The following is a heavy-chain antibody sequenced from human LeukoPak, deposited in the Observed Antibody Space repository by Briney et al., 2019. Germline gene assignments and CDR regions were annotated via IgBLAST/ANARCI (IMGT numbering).Heavy chain of an antibody. CDR2: IYSAGAT. CDR3: ARDRGTSGYIFDY. CDR1: GLTVSSNS. D-gene: IGHD3-22*01. J-gene: IGHJ4*02. Sequence: GGSLRLSCAASGLTVSSNSMRWVRQAPGKGLEWVSAIYSAGATYYADSVRGRFTISRDNSKNTVYLQMNSLRAEDTAVYYCARDRGTSGYIFDYWGRGTLVTVSS. V-gene: IGHV3-53*01.